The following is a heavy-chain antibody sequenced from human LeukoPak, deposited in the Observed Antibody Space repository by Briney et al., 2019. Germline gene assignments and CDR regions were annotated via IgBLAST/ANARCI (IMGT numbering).Heavy chain of an antibody. CDR3: AKDLRKKLAMAGAFDI. J-gene: IGHJ3*02. CDR2: ISGSGGST. Sequence: QPGGSLRLSCAASGFTFSSYAMSWVRQAPGKGLEWVSAISGSGGSTYYADSVKGRFTISRDNSKNTLYLQMNSLRAEDTAVYYCAKDLRKKLAMAGAFDIWGQGTMVTVSS. V-gene: IGHV3-23*01. D-gene: IGHD6-19*01. CDR1: GFTFSSYA.